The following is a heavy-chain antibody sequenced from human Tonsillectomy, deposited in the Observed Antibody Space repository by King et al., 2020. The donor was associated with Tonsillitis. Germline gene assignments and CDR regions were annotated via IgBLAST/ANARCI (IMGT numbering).Heavy chain of an antibody. J-gene: IGHJ4*02. V-gene: IGHV4-34*01. CDR1: GGSFSGYY. Sequence: VQLQQWGAGLLKPSETLSLTCAVYGGSFSGYYWSWIRQPPGKGLEWIGEINHSGSTNYNPSLKSRVTISVDTYQNQFSLRLSSVTAADTAVYYCARLLDYGGNAHFDYCGQGTLVTVSS. D-gene: IGHD4-23*01. CDR3: ARLLDYGGNAHFDY. CDR2: INHSGST.